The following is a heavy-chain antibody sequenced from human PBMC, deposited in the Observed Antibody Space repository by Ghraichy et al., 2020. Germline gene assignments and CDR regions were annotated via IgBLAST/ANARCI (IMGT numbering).Heavy chain of an antibody. Sequence: GGSLRLSCAASGFAYNSYWMNWVRQAPGKGLEWVAYIKYDGSAEYYVDSVKGRFAISRDNAKNSLFLQMNSLRAEDTAVYYCARGWGRFDYWDQGTLVTVSS. CDR1: GFAYNSYW. CDR2: IKYDGSAE. D-gene: IGHD2-21*02. CDR3: ARGWGRFDY. V-gene: IGHV3-7*01. J-gene: IGHJ4*02.